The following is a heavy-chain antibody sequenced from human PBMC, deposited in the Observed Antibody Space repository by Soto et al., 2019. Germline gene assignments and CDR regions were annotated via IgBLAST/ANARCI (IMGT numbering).Heavy chain of an antibody. CDR2: INNIGST. CDR3: GRPTRGE. V-gene: IGHV4-39*01. Sequence: QVQLQESGPGLVTPSETLSLICSVSGGSISNSPYYWGWIRQPPGKGLEWIGSINNIGSTHYNPSLKSRVTMSVDPSKNQFSLKLSSVTAADTAVYFCGRPTRGEWGQGILVTVSS. CDR1: GGSISNSPYY. J-gene: IGHJ4*02. D-gene: IGHD3-16*01.